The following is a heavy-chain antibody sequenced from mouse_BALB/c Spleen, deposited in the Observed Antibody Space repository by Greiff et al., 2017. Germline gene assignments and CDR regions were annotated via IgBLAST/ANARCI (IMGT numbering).Heavy chain of an antibody. Sequence: EVMLVESGGGLVKPGGSLKLSCAASGFTFSSYAMSWVRQTPEKRLEWVASISSGGSTYYPDSVKGRFTISRDNARNILYLQMSSLRSEDTAMYYCARGRDYDALFDYWGQGTTLTVSS. D-gene: IGHD2-4*01. CDR3: ARGRDYDALFDY. CDR1: GFTFSSYA. V-gene: IGHV5-6-5*01. CDR2: ISSGGST. J-gene: IGHJ2*01.